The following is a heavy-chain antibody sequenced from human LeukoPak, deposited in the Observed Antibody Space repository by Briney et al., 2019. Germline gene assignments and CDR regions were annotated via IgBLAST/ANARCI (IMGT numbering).Heavy chain of an antibody. CDR2: ISAYNGNT. Sequence: ASVKVSCKASGYTFTSYGISWVRQAPGQGFEWMGWISAYNGNTNYAQKLQGRVSMTTDTSTSTAYMELRSLRSDDTAVYYCAREIGYCSSTSCHTLGYWGQGTLVTVSS. D-gene: IGHD2-2*01. CDR1: GYTFTSYG. V-gene: IGHV1-18*01. CDR3: AREIGYCSSTSCHTLGY. J-gene: IGHJ4*02.